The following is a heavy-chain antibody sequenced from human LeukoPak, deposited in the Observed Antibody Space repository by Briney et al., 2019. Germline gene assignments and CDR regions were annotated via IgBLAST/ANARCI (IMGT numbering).Heavy chain of an antibody. D-gene: IGHD1-1*01. CDR1: GGSFSGYY. V-gene: IGHV4-34*01. CDR3: ARAYNWGGLDY. J-gene: IGHJ4*02. Sequence: SETLSLTCAVYGGSFSGYYWSWIRQPPGKGLEWIGEINHSGSTNYNPSLKSRVTISVDTSKNQFSLKLSSVTAADTAVYYCARAYNWGGLDYWGQGTLVTVSS. CDR2: INHSGST.